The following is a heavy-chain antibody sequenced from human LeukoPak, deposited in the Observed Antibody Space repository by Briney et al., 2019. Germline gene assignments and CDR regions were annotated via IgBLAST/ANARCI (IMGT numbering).Heavy chain of an antibody. CDR3: ARGKIPYYDFWSGYYYYYGMDV. CDR2: IYYSGST. Sequence: SETLSLTCIVSGGSISSGGYYWSWIRQHPGKGLEWIGYIYYSGSTYYNPSLKSRVTISVDTSKNQFSLKLSSVTAADTAVYHCARGKIPYYDFWSGYYYYYGMDVWGQGTTVTVSS. CDR1: GGSISSGGYY. J-gene: IGHJ6*02. D-gene: IGHD3-3*01. V-gene: IGHV4-31*03.